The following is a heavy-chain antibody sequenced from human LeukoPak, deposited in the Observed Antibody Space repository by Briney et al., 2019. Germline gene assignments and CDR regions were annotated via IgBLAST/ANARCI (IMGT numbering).Heavy chain of an antibody. V-gene: IGHV3-30*02. J-gene: IGHJ4*02. CDR1: GFTFSSYA. CDR2: IRYDGSNK. CDR3: AKDFTMIVVVTSGGPGIDY. Sequence: GGSLRLSCAASGFTFSSYAMSWVRQAPGKGLEWVAFIRYDGSNKYYADSVKGRFTISRDNSKNTLYLRMNSLRAEDTAVYYCAKDFTMIVVVTSGGPGIDYWGQGTLVTVSS. D-gene: IGHD3-22*01.